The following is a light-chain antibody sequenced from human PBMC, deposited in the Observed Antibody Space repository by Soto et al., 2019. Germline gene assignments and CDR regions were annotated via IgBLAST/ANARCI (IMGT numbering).Light chain of an antibody. CDR3: RVWDSSSDHAV. V-gene: IGLV3-21*04. CDR2: YDS. CDR1: NIGSKS. Sequence: SYELTQPPSVSVAQGKTARITCGGNNIGSKSVHWYQQKPGQAPVLVIYYDSDRPSGIPERFSGSNAGNTATLTISRVEAGDEADYYCRVWDSSSDHAVFGGGTKLTVL. J-gene: IGLJ2*01.